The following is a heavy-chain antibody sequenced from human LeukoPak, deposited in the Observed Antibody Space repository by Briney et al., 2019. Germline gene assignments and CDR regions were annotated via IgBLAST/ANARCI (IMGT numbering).Heavy chain of an antibody. Sequence: SQTLSLTCAISGDSVSSNSVTWNWIRQSPSRGLEWLGRTYYRSTWYNDYAVSVRGRITVNPDTSKDQFSLHLNSVTPEDTAVYYCAGRLTQYDCFDPWGQGILVTVSS. CDR3: AGRLTQYDCFDP. CDR1: GDSVSSNSVT. V-gene: IGHV6-1*01. D-gene: IGHD2-2*01. J-gene: IGHJ5*02. CDR2: TYYRSTWYN.